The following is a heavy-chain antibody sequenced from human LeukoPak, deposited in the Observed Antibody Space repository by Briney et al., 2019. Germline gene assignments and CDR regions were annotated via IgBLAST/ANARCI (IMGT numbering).Heavy chain of an antibody. J-gene: IGHJ6*02. Sequence: GGSLRLSCAASGFTFSDYYMSWIRQAPGKGLEWVSYISSSSSTIYYADSVKGRFTISRDNAKNSLYLQMNSLRAEDTAVYYCARDPPDYIYGMDVWGQGTTVTVSS. CDR3: ARDPPDYIYGMDV. V-gene: IGHV3-11*04. CDR2: ISSSSSTI. CDR1: GFTFSDYY.